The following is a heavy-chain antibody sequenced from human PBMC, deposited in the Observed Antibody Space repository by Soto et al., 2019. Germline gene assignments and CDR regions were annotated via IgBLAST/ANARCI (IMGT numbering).Heavy chain of an antibody. CDR3: ARGSRRYYDSSGYDPPPYGMDV. V-gene: IGHV1-69*13. Sequence: SVKVSCKASGGTFSSYAISWVRQAPGQGLEWMGGIIPIFGTANYAQKFQGRVTITADESTSTAYMELSSLRSEDTAVYYCARGSRRYYDSSGYDPPPYGMDVWGQGTTVTVSS. CDR1: GGTFSSYA. D-gene: IGHD3-22*01. J-gene: IGHJ6*02. CDR2: IIPIFGTA.